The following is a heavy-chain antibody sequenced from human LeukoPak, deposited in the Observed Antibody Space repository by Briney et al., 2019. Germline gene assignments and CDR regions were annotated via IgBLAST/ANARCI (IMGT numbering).Heavy chain of an antibody. CDR1: GFIFSDYG. D-gene: IGHD2-2*01. V-gene: IGHV3-30*18. CDR2: ISYDGSKK. Sequence: PGRSLRLSCAASGFIFSDYGMHWVRQAPGKGLEWVAVISYDGSKKYDADSVKGRFIISRDNSNNTLHLQMNSLRVEDTAVYYCAKPAVKRGYRGPSSCYVSRIDVWGLGTMVTVSS. CDR3: AKPAVKRGYRGPSSCYVSRIDV. J-gene: IGHJ3*01.